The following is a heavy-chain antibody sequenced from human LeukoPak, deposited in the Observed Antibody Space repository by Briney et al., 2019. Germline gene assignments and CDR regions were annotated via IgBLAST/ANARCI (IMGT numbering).Heavy chain of an antibody. D-gene: IGHD3-9*01. CDR3: ARGETGYYFDN. V-gene: IGHV4-59*11. CDR1: GGSISRHY. Sequence: PSETLSLTCTVSGGSISRHYFSWIRQSPGKGLEWIGYIYYSGSTTYNPSLKSRVTMSIDTSKSQFSLNLTSLTAADTALYFCARGETGYYFDNWGRGTLVTVSS. J-gene: IGHJ4*02. CDR2: IYYSGST.